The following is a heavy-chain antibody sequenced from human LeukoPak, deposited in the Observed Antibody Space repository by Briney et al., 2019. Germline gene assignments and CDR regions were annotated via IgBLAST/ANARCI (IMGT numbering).Heavy chain of an antibody. CDR1: GFTFSSYW. J-gene: IGHJ4*02. CDR3: AGGSGSTVMDY. Sequence: GGSLRLSCAGSGFTFSSYWMHWVRQVPGEGLVWVSRINSDGGATSYAGSVRGRFTISRDNAKNTLHLQMSSLRPEDTAVYYCAGGSGSTVMDYWGQGTLVTVSS. D-gene: IGHD5-18*01. CDR2: INSDGGAT. V-gene: IGHV3-74*01.